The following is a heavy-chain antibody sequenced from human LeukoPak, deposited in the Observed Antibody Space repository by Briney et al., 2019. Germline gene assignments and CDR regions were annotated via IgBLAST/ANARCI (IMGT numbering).Heavy chain of an antibody. CDR1: GYTLTSSD. J-gene: IGHJ4*02. V-gene: IGHV1-8*01. CDR2: INPKSGRT. Sequence: GASVKVSCKASGYTLTSSDINWVRQATGQGLEWMGWINPKSGRTGYAKKFQARVSMTMNTSITTAYMEVSGLSFEDSAVNYCARGRSGLAAAGTYDSWGQGTLITVSS. CDR3: ARGRSGLAAAGTYDS. D-gene: IGHD6-13*01.